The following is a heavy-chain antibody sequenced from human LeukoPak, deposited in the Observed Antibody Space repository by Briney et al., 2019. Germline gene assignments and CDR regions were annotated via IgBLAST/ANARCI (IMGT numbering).Heavy chain of an antibody. V-gene: IGHV1-2*02. J-gene: IGHJ4*02. Sequence: ASVKVSCKASGYTFTDNYMHCVRQAPGQGFEWMGWINPYDGDTNYAQKFQGRVTMTRDTSISTAHMEVSRLRSDDTAVYYCARANFLYCSSTTCLFEYWGQGTLVTASS. CDR2: INPYDGDT. CDR1: GYTFTDNY. D-gene: IGHD2-2*01. CDR3: ARANFLYCSSTTCLFEY.